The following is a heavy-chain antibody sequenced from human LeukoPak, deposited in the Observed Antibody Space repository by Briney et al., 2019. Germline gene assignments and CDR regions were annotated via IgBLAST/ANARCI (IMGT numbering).Heavy chain of an antibody. CDR3: ARDAGGYVPLDY. D-gene: IGHD5-12*01. J-gene: IGHJ4*02. Sequence: GGSLRLSCAASGFTFSGYSMNWVRQAPGKGLEWVSSISSSSSYIYYADSVKGRFTISRDNAKNSLYLQMNSLRAEDTAVYYCARDAGGYVPLDYWGQGTLVTVSS. CDR1: GFTFSGYS. CDR2: ISSSSSYI. V-gene: IGHV3-21*01.